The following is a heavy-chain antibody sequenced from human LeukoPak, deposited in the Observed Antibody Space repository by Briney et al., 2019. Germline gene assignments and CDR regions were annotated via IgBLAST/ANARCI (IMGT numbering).Heavy chain of an antibody. CDR1: GFTFSSYS. J-gene: IGHJ4*02. D-gene: IGHD1-7*01. Sequence: GGSLRLSCAASGFTFSSYSMNWVRQAPGKGLEWVSSISSTTSYIYYADSVKGRFTISRDNAKNSLYMQMNSLRAEDTAVYYCARDSPSENYSNYWGQGTLVTVSS. CDR3: ARDSPSENYSNY. V-gene: IGHV3-21*01. CDR2: ISSTTSYI.